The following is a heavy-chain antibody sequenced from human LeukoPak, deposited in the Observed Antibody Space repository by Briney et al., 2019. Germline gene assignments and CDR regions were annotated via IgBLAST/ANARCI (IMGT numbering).Heavy chain of an antibody. J-gene: IGHJ4*02. D-gene: IGHD2-2*02. CDR3: AKKRDSHETLYLFDS. V-gene: IGHV3-23*01. Sequence: GSLRLSCAASGFSFNTYGMTWVRQAPGKGLEWVSAISGSGSDTYYADSVQGRFTISRDNSKNTLSLQMDSLRAEDTAVYYCAKKRDSHETLYLFDSWGQGILVTVSS. CDR2: ISGSGSDT. CDR1: GFSFNTYG.